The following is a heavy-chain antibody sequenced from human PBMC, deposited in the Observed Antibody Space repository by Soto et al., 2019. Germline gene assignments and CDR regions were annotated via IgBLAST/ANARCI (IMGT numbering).Heavy chain of an antibody. D-gene: IGHD5-18*01. CDR1: GVSISSGGYY. CDR2: IYYSGST. V-gene: IGHV4-31*03. Sequence: SVTLSLTCTVAGVSISSGGYYWSWIRQHPGKGLEWIGYIYYSGSTYYNPSLKSRVTISVDTSKNQFSLKLSSVTAADTAVYYCARASSTRGYSYGYWFDPWGQGTLVTVSS. J-gene: IGHJ5*02. CDR3: ARASSTRGYSYGYWFDP.